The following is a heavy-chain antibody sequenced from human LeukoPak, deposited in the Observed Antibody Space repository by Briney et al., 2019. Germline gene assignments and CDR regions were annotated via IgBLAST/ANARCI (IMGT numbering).Heavy chain of an antibody. V-gene: IGHV4-39*01. D-gene: IGHD6-19*01. CDR3: ARLYSSGWYGVYYYYMDV. CDR1: GGSISSSSYY. J-gene: IGHJ6*03. CDR2: IYYSGST. Sequence: SETLSLTCTISGGSISSSSYYWGWIRQPPGKGLEWIGSIYYSGSTYYNPSLKSRVTISVDTSKNQFSLKLSSVTAADTAVYYCARLYSSGWYGVYYYYMDVWGKGTTVTVSS.